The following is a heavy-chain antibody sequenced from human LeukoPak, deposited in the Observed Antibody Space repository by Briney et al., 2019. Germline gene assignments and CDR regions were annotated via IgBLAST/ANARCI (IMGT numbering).Heavy chain of an antibody. V-gene: IGHV4-39*01. Sequence: AETLSLTCTVSGGSISSSSYYWGWIRQPPGKGLEWIGSIYYSGSTYYNPSLKSRVTISVDTSKNQLSLKLSSVTAADTAVYYCARQHYYGSGRLFYYYYYSMDVWGQGTTVTVSS. CDR3: ARQHYYGSGRLFYYYYYSMDV. CDR2: IYYSGST. J-gene: IGHJ6*02. CDR1: GGSISSSSYY. D-gene: IGHD3-10*01.